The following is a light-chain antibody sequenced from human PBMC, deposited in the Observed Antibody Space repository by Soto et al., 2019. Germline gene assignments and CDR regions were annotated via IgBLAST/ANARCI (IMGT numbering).Light chain of an antibody. CDR2: GIS. Sequence: EIVMTQSPSTLSVSAGERATLACRASQSVGNKLAWYQQKPGQAPRLLVSGISTRAAGIPARFGGSGSGTDFTLTISSLEPEDFAVYYCQQRYKWPPKTFGGGTKVDIK. CDR1: QSVGNK. J-gene: IGKJ4*01. CDR3: QQRYKWPPKT. V-gene: IGKV3D-15*01.